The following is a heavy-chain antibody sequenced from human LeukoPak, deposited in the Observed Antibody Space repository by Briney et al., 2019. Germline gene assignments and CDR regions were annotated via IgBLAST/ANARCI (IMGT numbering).Heavy chain of an antibody. J-gene: IGHJ4*02. V-gene: IGHV3-23*01. CDR1: EFTVSNHC. D-gene: IGHD1-26*01. CDR3: AKRASGSYPF. Sequence: GGSLRLSWTSSEFTVSNHCMIWVRQAPGKGLEWVSAISGSGGSTYYADSVKGRFTISRDNSKNTLYLQMNSLRAEDTAVYYCAKRASGSYPFWGQGTLVTVSS. CDR2: ISGSGGST.